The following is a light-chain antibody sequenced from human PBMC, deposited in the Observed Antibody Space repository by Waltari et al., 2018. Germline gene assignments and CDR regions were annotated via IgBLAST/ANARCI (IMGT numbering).Light chain of an antibody. CDR1: QGLGSY. CDR3: LQLNSYPGS. CDR2: VAS. V-gene: IGKV1-9*01. Sequence: DIQLTQSPSFLSASVGDRVTITCRASQGLGSYLAWYQQKPGTAPKLLIYVASTLQSGVPSRFSGSGSGTEFTLTISSLQPEDFATYYCLQLNSYPGSFGPGTKVDVK. J-gene: IGKJ3*01.